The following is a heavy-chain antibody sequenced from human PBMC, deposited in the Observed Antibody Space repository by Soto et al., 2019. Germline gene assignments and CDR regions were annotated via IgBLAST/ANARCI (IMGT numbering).Heavy chain of an antibody. D-gene: IGHD3-22*01. Sequence: EVQLLESGGGLVQPGGSLRLSCAASGFTFSSYAMSWVRQAPGKGLEWVSAISGSGGSTYYADSVKGRFTISRDNSKNTLYLQRNSLRAEDTAVYYCAKDGPGYYDSSGPSFDYWGQGTLVTVSS. CDR1: GFTFSSYA. CDR3: AKDGPGYYDSSGPSFDY. CDR2: ISGSGGST. J-gene: IGHJ4*02. V-gene: IGHV3-23*01.